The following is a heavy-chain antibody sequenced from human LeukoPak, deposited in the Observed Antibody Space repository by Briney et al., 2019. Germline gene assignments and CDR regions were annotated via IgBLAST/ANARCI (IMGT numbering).Heavy chain of an antibody. D-gene: IGHD1-20*01. CDR2: IYYSGST. V-gene: IGHV4-31*03. CDR1: GGSISSGGYY. CDR3: ARDRVGYNWNDPIYFDY. J-gene: IGHJ4*02. Sequence: SETLSLTGTVSGGSISSGGYYWSWIRQHPGKGLEWIGYIYYSGSTYYNPSLKSRVTISVDTSKNQFSLKLSSVTAADTAVYYCARDRVGYNWNDPIYFDYWGQGTLVTVSS.